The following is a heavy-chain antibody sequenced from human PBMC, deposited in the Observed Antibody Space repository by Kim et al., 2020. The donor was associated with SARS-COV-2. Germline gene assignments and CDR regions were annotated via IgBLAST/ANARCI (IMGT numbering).Heavy chain of an antibody. CDR3: ARSHTGSHCWYYGMDV. Sequence: GGSLRLSCAASGFTVSDNYVSWVRQAPGKGLEWVSIIYSDRIIDYADSVKGRFTVSGDNSKNTLFLQMNSLRTEDTGVYYCARSHTGSHCWYYGMDVWGQGTTVTVSS. D-gene: IGHD1-26*01. J-gene: IGHJ6*02. V-gene: IGHV3-66*02. CDR2: IYSDRII. CDR1: GFTVSDNY.